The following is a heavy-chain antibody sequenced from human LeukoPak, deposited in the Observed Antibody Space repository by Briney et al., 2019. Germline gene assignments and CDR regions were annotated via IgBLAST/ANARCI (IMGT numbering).Heavy chain of an antibody. CDR3: AKMAIVVVNDDFDY. Sequence: PGRSLRLSCAASGFTFSSYGMHWVRQAPGKGLERVAVISYDGSNKYYADSVKGRFTISRDNSKNTLYLQMNSLRAEDTAVYYCAKMAIVVVNDDFDYWGQGTLVTVSS. V-gene: IGHV3-30*18. J-gene: IGHJ4*02. CDR1: GFTFSSYG. D-gene: IGHD3-22*01. CDR2: ISYDGSNK.